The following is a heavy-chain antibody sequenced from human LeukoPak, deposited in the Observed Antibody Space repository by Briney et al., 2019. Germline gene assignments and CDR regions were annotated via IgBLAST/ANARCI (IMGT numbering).Heavy chain of an antibody. D-gene: IGHD3-16*01. Sequence: GGSLRLSCAASGFTFSSYSMNWVRQAPGKGLEWVSSISSSSSYIYYADSVKGRFTISRDNAKNSLYLQMNSLRAEDTAVYYCARGSRIMEIDYWGQGTLVTVSS. V-gene: IGHV3-21*01. CDR3: ARGSRIMEIDY. CDR2: ISSSSSYI. J-gene: IGHJ4*02. CDR1: GFTFSSYS.